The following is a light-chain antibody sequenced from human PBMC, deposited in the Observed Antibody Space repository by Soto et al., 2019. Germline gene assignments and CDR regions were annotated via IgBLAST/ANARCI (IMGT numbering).Light chain of an antibody. J-gene: IGKJ1*01. Sequence: EIVMTQSPVTLSVSPGERATLSCRASQSVSNNLSWFQQKPGQAPRLLVYGASTRATGIPGTFSGSGSGTEFTLTISSLQSEDFAVYYCQQYNEWPRTFGQGTKVEIK. V-gene: IGKV3-15*01. CDR1: QSVSNN. CDR2: GAS. CDR3: QQYNEWPRT.